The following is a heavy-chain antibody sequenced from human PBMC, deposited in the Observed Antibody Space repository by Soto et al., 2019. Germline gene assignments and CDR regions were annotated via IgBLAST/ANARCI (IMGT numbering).Heavy chain of an antibody. Sequence: EVRLLESGGGLVQPGGSLTLSCEVCGFSFSTYAMSWVRQAPGKGLELVSAISGSGDSTYYADSVKGRFTISSDNSKNTLYLQMNSLRAEDTAVYYCAKFAVVISVSDCLDHWGQGTLVTVSS. V-gene: IGHV3-23*01. CDR2: ISGSGDST. CDR1: GFSFSTYA. CDR3: AKFAVVISVSDCLDH. J-gene: IGHJ4*02. D-gene: IGHD2-21*01.